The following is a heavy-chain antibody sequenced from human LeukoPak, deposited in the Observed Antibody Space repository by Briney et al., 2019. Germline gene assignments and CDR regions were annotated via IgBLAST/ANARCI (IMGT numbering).Heavy chain of an antibody. J-gene: IGHJ5*02. CDR2: INHSGST. Sequence: SETLSLTCTVSGGSISSYYWSWIRQPPGKGLEWIGEINHSGSTNYNPSLKSRVTISVDTSKNQFSLKLSSVTAADTAVYYCARDEIAVAGTVVSKFDPWGQGTLVTVSS. CDR3: ARDEIAVAGTVVSKFDP. CDR1: GGSISSYY. D-gene: IGHD6-19*01. V-gene: IGHV4-34*01.